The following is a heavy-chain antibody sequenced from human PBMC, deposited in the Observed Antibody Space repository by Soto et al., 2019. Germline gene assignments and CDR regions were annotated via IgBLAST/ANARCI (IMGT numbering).Heavy chain of an antibody. V-gene: IGHV3-9*01. J-gene: IGHJ5*02. CDR2: ISWNSGSI. Sequence: PGGSLRLSCAASGFTFDDYAMHWVRQAPGKGLEWVSGISWNSGSIGYADSVKGRFTISRDNAKNSLYLQMNSLRAEDTALYYCAKESNTYDFWSGYYRQLNWFDPWGQGTLVTVSS. CDR3: AKESNTYDFWSGYYRQLNWFDP. D-gene: IGHD3-3*01. CDR1: GFTFDDYA.